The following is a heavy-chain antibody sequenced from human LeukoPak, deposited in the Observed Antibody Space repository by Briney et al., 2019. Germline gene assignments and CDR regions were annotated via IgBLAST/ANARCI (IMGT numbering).Heavy chain of an antibody. V-gene: IGHV3-11*01. D-gene: IGHD5-24*01. CDR3: AREWGRVEMATNPRSTYMDV. Sequence: GGSLRLSCAASGFTFSDYYMNWIRQAPGKGLEWVSYISGSGSTIYYADSVKGRFTISRDNAKNSLYLQMSSLRPEDTAVYYCAREWGRVEMATNPRSTYMDVWGKGTTVTVSS. CDR1: GFTFSDYY. CDR2: ISGSGSTI. J-gene: IGHJ6*03.